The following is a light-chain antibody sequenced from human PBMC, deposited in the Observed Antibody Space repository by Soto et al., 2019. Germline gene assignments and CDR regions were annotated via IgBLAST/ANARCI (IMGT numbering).Light chain of an antibody. J-gene: IGKJ4*01. CDR1: QSVNIY. CDR3: QQYNSYSLT. CDR2: DAS. V-gene: IGKV3-11*01. Sequence: EIVLTQPPATLSLSPGERATLSWGASQSVNIYLAWYQQKPGQAPRLLIYDASNRATGIPARFSGSGSGTEFTLTISSLQPDDFATYYCQQYNSYSLTFGGGTKVDIK.